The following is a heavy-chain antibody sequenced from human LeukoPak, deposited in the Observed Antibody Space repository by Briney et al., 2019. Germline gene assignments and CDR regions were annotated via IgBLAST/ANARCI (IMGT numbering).Heavy chain of an antibody. Sequence: GGSLRLSCAASGFTFSSYAMSWVRQAPGKGLVWVSRINSDGSSTSYADSVKGRFTISRDNAKNTLYLQMNSLRAEDTAVYYCARVGRSGYSWAFDYWGQGTLVTVSS. CDR1: GFTFSSYA. D-gene: IGHD3-22*01. J-gene: IGHJ4*02. CDR3: ARVGRSGYSWAFDY. CDR2: INSDGSST. V-gene: IGHV3-74*01.